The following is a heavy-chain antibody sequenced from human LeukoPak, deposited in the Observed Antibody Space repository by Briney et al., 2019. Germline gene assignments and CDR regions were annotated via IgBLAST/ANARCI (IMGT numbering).Heavy chain of an antibody. D-gene: IGHD2-21*01. CDR2: IFHSGST. Sequence: PSETLSLTCAVSSYSISSDYYWGWIRQPPGKGLEWIGTIFHSGSTYYNPSLVSRVPMSVDTSKNQFSLKLYSVTAADTAVYSCARHSQWGLVPWTFDIWGRGTMITVSS. CDR3: ARHSQWGLVPWTFDI. V-gene: IGHV4-38-2*01. J-gene: IGHJ3*02. CDR1: SYSISSDYY.